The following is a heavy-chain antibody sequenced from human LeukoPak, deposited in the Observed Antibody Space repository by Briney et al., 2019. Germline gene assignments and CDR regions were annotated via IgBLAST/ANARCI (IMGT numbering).Heavy chain of an antibody. V-gene: IGHV3-30*18. J-gene: IGHJ4*02. D-gene: IGHD3-22*01. Sequence: PGRSLRLSCAASGFTFSSYGMHWVRQAPGKGLEWVAVISYDGSNKYYADSVKGRFTISRDNSKNTLYLQMNSLRAEDTAVYYCAKDLYYYDSSGYLDYWGQGTLVTVSS. CDR2: ISYDGSNK. CDR3: AKDLYYYDSSGYLDY. CDR1: GFTFSSYG.